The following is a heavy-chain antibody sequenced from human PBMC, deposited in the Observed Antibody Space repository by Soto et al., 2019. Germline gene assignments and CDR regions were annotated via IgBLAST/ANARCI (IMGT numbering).Heavy chain of an antibody. J-gene: IGHJ5*01. CDR1: GGTFSSYA. CDR3: ATAAYSTSWYDF. V-gene: IGHV1-69*13. Sequence: SVKVSCKASGGTFSSYAISWVRQAPGQGLEWMGGIIPIFGTANYAQKFQGRVTIAGDESTSTVYMELSSLRSEDTAVYYCATAAYSTSWYDFWGQGTLVTVSS. D-gene: IGHD6-13*01. CDR2: IIPIFGTA.